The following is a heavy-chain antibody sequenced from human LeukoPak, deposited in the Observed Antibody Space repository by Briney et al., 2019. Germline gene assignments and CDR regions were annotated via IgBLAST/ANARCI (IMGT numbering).Heavy chain of an antibody. J-gene: IGHJ4*02. V-gene: IGHV4-39*07. Sequence: PSETLSLTCTVSGGSISSSSYYWGWIRQPPGKGLEWIGSIYYSGSTYYNPSLKSRVTISVDTSKNQFSLKLSSVTAADTAVYYCAGGDYYYDSSGYYYVAFDYWGQGTLVTVSS. CDR3: AGGDYYYDSSGYYYVAFDY. D-gene: IGHD3-22*01. CDR2: IYYSGST. CDR1: GGSISSSSYY.